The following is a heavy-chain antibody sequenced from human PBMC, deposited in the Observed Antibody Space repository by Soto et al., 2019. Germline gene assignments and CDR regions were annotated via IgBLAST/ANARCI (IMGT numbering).Heavy chain of an antibody. CDR2: IYLSGTT. Sequence: QVQLQESGPGLVKPSQTLSLTCTVSGGSISSGGYYWSWIRQYPGKGLDWIGYIYLSGTTYYNPSLNSRVTISLDTSKNQFSLKLSSVTAADTAVYYCARDRGLGNLSDPWGQGTLVTVSS. CDR3: ARDRGLGNLSDP. D-gene: IGHD6-19*01. CDR1: GGSISSGGYY. V-gene: IGHV4-31*03. J-gene: IGHJ5*02.